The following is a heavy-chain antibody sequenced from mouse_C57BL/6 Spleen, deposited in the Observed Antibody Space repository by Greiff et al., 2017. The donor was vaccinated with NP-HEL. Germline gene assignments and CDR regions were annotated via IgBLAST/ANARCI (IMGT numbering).Heavy chain of an antibody. J-gene: IGHJ4*01. D-gene: IGHD1-1*01. Sequence: QVQLQQSDAELVKPGASVKMSCKVSGYTFTDHTIHWMKQRPEQGLEWIGYIYPRDGSTKYNEKFKGKATLTADKSSSTAYMQLNSLTSEDSAVYFCARDYGSSYAYYYAMDYWGQGTSVTVSS. V-gene: IGHV1-78*01. CDR2: IYPRDGST. CDR3: ARDYGSSYAYYYAMDY. CDR1: GYTFTDHT.